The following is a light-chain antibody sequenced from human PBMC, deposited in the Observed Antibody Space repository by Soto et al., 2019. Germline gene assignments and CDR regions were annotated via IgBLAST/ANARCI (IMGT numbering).Light chain of an antibody. Sequence: QSALREPPAVSGAPGQRFTISCTGSSSNIGAGYDVHWYQQLPGTAPKLLIYGNSNRPSGVPDRFSGSKSGTSASLAITGLQAEDEADYYCQSYDSSLRGYYVFGTGTKVTVL. CDR3: QSYDSSLRGYYV. CDR1: SSNIGAGYD. J-gene: IGLJ1*01. CDR2: GNS. V-gene: IGLV1-40*01.